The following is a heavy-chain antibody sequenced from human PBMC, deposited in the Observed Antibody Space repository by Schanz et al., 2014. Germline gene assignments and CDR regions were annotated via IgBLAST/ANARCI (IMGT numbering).Heavy chain of an antibody. Sequence: LVESGGGVVQPGRSLRLSCAASGFTFSSYGMHWVRQVPGKGLEWVAVVCYDGSKKYYADSVKGRFTISRDNSKNMVYLQMNSLRAEDTAVYYCARDKGGYYPFDYWGQGSLVTVSS. CDR3: ARDKGGYYPFDY. CDR2: VCYDGSKK. D-gene: IGHD3-22*01. CDR1: GFTFSSYG. J-gene: IGHJ4*02. V-gene: IGHV3-33*01.